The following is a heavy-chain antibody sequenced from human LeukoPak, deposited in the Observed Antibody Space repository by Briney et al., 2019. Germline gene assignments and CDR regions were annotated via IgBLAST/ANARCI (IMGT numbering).Heavy chain of an antibody. CDR2: IYYSGST. CDR1: GGSISSGGYY. CDR3: ARDKVEGSSGYYVDY. D-gene: IGHD3-22*01. Sequence: PSETLSLTCTVSGGSISSGGYYWSWLRQHPGKGLEWIGYIYYSGSTYYNPSLKSRVTISVDTSKNQFSLKLSSVTAADTAVYYCARDKVEGSSGYYVDYWGQGTLVTVSS. J-gene: IGHJ4*02. V-gene: IGHV4-31*03.